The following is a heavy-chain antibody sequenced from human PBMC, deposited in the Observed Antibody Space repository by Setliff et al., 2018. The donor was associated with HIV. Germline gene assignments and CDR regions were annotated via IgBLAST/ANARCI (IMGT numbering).Heavy chain of an antibody. CDR1: GSTFITYH. D-gene: IGHD2-21*02. Sequence: GASVKVSCKASGSTFITYHVHWVRQAPGQGLEWMGIINPNTGSTSYAQKFQGRVTMTWDTSSGTVYMDLNSLKPEDTAVYYCAVVTARYYFDYWGQGALVTV. V-gene: IGHV1-46*01. CDR2: INPNTGST. CDR3: AVVTARYYFDY. J-gene: IGHJ4*02.